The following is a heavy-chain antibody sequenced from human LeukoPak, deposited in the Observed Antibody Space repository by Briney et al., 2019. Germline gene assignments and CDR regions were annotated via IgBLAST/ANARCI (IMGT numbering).Heavy chain of an antibody. V-gene: IGHV1-46*01. CDR2: INSSDGST. CDR1: GYTFSSYF. Sequence: ASVKVSCKASGYTFSSYFMHWVRKAPGQGLEWMGIINSSDGSTSYARELQGRVTMTRDTSTGTVYMELSGLRSEDTAVYYCARVDVTFGLIGDYWGQGTLVTVSS. CDR3: ARVDVTFGLIGDY. D-gene: IGHD2-21*02. J-gene: IGHJ4*02.